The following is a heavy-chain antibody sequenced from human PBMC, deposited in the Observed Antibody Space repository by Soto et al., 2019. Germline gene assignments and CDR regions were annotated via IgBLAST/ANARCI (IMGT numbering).Heavy chain of an antibody. CDR2: INSDGSST. V-gene: IGHV3-74*01. Sequence: GGSLRLSCAASGFTFSSYWMHWVRQAPGKGLVWVSRINSDGSSTSYADSVKGRFTISRDNAKNTLYLQMNSLRAEDTAVYYCARDGLTWGITIFAPVTYYYYMDVWGKGTTVTVSS. CDR3: ARDGLTWGITIFAPVTYYYYMDV. D-gene: IGHD3-3*01. J-gene: IGHJ6*03. CDR1: GFTFSSYW.